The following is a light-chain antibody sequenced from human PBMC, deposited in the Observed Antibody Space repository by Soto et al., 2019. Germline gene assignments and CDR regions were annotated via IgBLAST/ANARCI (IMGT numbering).Light chain of an antibody. V-gene: IGLV2-14*01. CDR3: SSYTSTFYV. CDR2: DVS. J-gene: IGLJ1*01. Sequence: QSALTQPASVSGSPGQSITISCTGTSSDVGGYNYVSWYQQFPGKAPKLMIYDVSNRPSGVSNRFSGSKSGNTASLTISGLQAEDEADYYCSSYTSTFYVFGRGTKVXVL. CDR1: SSDVGGYNY.